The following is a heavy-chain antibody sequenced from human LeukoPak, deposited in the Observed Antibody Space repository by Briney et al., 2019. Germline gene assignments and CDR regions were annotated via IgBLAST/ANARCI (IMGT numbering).Heavy chain of an antibody. Sequence: PSETLSLTCTVSGGSISSSNYLWGWIRQPPGKGLEWIGSIYYSGSTYHNPSFKSRLTISVDTSKNQFSLRPSSVTAADTAMYYCARQGDSCSGGSCYARTIDYWGQGTLVTVSS. CDR2: IYYSGST. D-gene: IGHD2-15*01. V-gene: IGHV4-39*01. J-gene: IGHJ4*02. CDR1: GGSISSSNYL. CDR3: ARQGDSCSGGSCYARTIDY.